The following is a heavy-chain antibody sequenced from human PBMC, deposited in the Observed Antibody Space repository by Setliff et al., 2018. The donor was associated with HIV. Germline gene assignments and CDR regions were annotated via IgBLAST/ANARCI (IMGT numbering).Heavy chain of an antibody. Sequence: SETLSLTCFVSGVSISGHFWGWIRQPPGKGLEWIGYIYTSGTTEYNPSLDSRVTISVDTSRDQFSLNLRSVTAADTALYFCVRLIHTGLLYFDYWGLGMLVTVSS. CDR2: IYTSGTT. J-gene: IGHJ4*02. V-gene: IGHV4-4*09. CDR3: VRLIHTGLLYFDY. CDR1: GVSISGHF. D-gene: IGHD2-8*02.